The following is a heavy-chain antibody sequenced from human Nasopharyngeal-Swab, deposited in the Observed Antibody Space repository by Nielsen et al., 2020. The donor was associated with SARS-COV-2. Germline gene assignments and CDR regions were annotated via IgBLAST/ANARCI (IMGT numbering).Heavy chain of an antibody. CDR1: GYTFTSYG. J-gene: IGHJ6*02. D-gene: IGHD3-10*01. CDR3: ARGYGSGSYYAYYYYGMDV. Sequence: VSVKVSCKASGYTFTSYGISWVRQAPGQGLEWMGWISAYNGNTNYAQKLQGRVTMTTDTSPSTAYMELRSLRSDDTAVYYCARGYGSGSYYAYYYYGMDVWGQGTTVTVSS. V-gene: IGHV1-18*01. CDR2: ISAYNGNT.